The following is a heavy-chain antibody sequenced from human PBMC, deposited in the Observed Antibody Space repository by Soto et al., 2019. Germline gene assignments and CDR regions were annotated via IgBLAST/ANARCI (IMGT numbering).Heavy chain of an antibody. CDR1: GFTFSSYA. CDR2: ISGSGGST. D-gene: IGHD2-2*01. J-gene: IGHJ4*02. Sequence: PGGSLRLSCAASGFTFSSYAMSWVRQAPGKGLEWVSVISGSGGSTYYADSVKGRFTISRDNSKNTLYLQMNSLRAEDTAVYYCAKVXQGLVDYCSSTSCYSDYWGQGTLVTVSS. V-gene: IGHV3-23*01. CDR3: AKVXQGLVDYCSSTSCYSDY.